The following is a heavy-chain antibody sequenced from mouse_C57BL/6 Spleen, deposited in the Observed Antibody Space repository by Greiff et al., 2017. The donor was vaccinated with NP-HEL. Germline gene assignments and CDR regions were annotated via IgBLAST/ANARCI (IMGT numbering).Heavy chain of an antibody. CDR1: GFTFSSYA. D-gene: IGHD2-4*01. CDR2: ISDGGSYT. V-gene: IGHV5-4*01. J-gene: IGHJ2*01. CDR3: ARAPYYDYDGYFDY. Sequence: EVQLQQSGGGLVKPGGSLKLSCAASGFTFSSYAMSWVRQTPEKRLEWVATISDGGSYTYYPDNVKGRFTISRDNAKNNLYLQMSHLKSEDTAMYYCARAPYYDYDGYFDYWGQGTTLTVSS.